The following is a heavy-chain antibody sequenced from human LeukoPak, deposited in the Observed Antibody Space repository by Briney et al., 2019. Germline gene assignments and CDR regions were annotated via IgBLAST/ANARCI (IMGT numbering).Heavy chain of an antibody. CDR3: ARERAAAASSSDFDY. V-gene: IGHV3-30*04. CDR2: ISYDGTQK. J-gene: IGHJ4*02. CDR1: GFTFSSYS. D-gene: IGHD6-13*01. Sequence: GRSLRLSCAASGFTFSSYSIHWVRQTPGKGLEWVSAISYDGTQKFYADSVKGRFTLSRDNSKNALYLQMNSLTTEDTAVYFCARERAAAASSSDFDYWGQGTLVTVSS.